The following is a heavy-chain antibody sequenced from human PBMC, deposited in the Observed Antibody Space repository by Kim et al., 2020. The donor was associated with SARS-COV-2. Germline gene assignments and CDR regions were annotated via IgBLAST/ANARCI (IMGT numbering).Heavy chain of an antibody. J-gene: IGHJ3*01. CDR1: GFTFSDSP. CDR2: IRSKANSYAT. Sequence: GGSLRLSCAASGFTFSDSPMHWVRRASGKRLEWVGRIRSKANSYATSYAASVKGRFTISRDDSESTAYLQMNSLKTEDTAVYYCTRIPGTTVAFWDAFDVWGQGTMVTVSS. D-gene: IGHD1-1*01. V-gene: IGHV3-73*01. CDR3: TRIPGTTVAFWDAFDV.